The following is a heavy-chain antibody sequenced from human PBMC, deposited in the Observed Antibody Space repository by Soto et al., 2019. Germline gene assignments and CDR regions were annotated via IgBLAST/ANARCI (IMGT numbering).Heavy chain of an antibody. CDR1: GFTVSSDY. D-gene: IGHD4-17*01. J-gene: IGHJ5*02. Sequence: GGSLRLSCAASGFTVSSDYMSWVRQAPGKGLEWVSVIYTGGSTYYADSVKGRFTFSRDNSKNTLYLQMNSLRAEDTAVYYCARAYGGNPALFDPWGQGTVVTVSS. CDR3: ARAYGGNPALFDP. V-gene: IGHV3-53*01. CDR2: IYTGGST.